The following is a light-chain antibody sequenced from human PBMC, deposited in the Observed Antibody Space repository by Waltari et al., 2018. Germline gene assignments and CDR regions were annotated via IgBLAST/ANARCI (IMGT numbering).Light chain of an antibody. CDR1: QSISSW. CDR3: QQYNSYPLT. CDR2: KAL. J-gene: IGKJ4*01. V-gene: IGKV1-5*03. Sequence: DIQMTQSPSTLPASVGARVTLPCRASQSISSWLAWYQQKPGKAPKLLIYKALSLESGVPSRFSGSASGTEFTLTISSLQPDDFATYYCQQYNSYPLTFGGGTKVEIK.